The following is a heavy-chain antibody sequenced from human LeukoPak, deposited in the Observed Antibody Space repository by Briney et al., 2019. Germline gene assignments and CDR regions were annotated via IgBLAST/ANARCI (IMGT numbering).Heavy chain of an antibody. CDR3: ARAGRFDSGHAWFDP. CDR1: GYTFISHD. J-gene: IGHJ5*02. CDR2: INPKIGNK. V-gene: IGHV1-8*03. D-gene: IGHD5-12*01. Sequence: ASVKVSCKASGYTFISHDINWVRQGTGQGHEWMGWINPKIGNKGNAKQFQGRVTFTRNTSIRKAYMELRSLRSEATAVYYCARAGRFDSGHAWFDPWGQGTLVTVSS.